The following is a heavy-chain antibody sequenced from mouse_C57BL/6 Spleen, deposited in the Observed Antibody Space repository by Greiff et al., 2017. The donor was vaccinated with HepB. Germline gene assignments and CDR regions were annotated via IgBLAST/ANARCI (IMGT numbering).Heavy chain of an antibody. CDR3: AREEAVFAY. Sequence: DVMLVESGGGLVKPGGSLKLSCAASGFTFSSYAMSWVRQTPEKRLEWVATISDGGSYTYYPDNVKGRFTISRDNAKNNLYLQMSHLKSEDTAMYYCAREEAVFAYWGQGTLVTVSA. CDR2: ISDGGSYT. D-gene: IGHD3-3*01. J-gene: IGHJ3*01. V-gene: IGHV5-4*01. CDR1: GFTFSSYA.